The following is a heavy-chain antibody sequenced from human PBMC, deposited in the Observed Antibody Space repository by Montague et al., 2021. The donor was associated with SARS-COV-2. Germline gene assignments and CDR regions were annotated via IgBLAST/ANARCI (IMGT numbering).Heavy chain of an antibody. Sequence: TLSLTCTVSGGSINTYYWSWIRQPPGKGLEWIGYIYYSGSTYYNPSLKSRVTISVDTSKNQFSLKQSSVTAADTAVYYCARVRGITMIVVVIAGAFDIWGQGTMVTVSS. V-gene: IGHV4-30-4*08. J-gene: IGHJ3*02. CDR1: GGSINTYY. D-gene: IGHD3-22*01. CDR2: IYYSGST. CDR3: ARVRGITMIVVVIAGAFDI.